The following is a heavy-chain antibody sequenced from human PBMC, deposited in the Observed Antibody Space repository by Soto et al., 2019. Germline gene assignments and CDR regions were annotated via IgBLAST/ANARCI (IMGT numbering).Heavy chain of an antibody. CDR2: INHSGST. J-gene: IGHJ6*03. Sequence: QVQLQQWGAGLLKPSETLSLTCAVYGGSFSGYYWSWIRQPPGKGLEWIGEINHSGSTNYNPSLKSRVTISVDTSKNQFSLKLSSVTAADTAVYYCARGVNFFSGGFFYYYYMDVWGKGTTVTVSS. D-gene: IGHD3-10*01. CDR1: GGSFSGYY. CDR3: ARGVNFFSGGFFYYYYMDV. V-gene: IGHV4-34*01.